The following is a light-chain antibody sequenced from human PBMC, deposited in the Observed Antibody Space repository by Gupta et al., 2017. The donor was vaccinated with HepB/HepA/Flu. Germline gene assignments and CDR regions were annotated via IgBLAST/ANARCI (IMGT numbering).Light chain of an antibody. CDR1: RLRSYY. Sequence: SSELTQDPAVSVALGQTVRITCQGDRLRSYYASWYQQKPGKAPVLVIYGKNNRPSGIPDRFSGSSSGNTASLTITGAQAEDEADYYCNSRDSSGNPYVFGTGTKVTVL. CDR3: NSRDSSGNPYV. CDR2: GKN. J-gene: IGLJ1*01. V-gene: IGLV3-19*01.